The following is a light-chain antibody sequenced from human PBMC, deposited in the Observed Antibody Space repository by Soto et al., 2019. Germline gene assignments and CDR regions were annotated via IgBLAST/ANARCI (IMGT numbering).Light chain of an antibody. CDR3: QHYGTSLWT. CDR1: QSVSSSF. Sequence: EIMLTQSPGTLSFLPGKRPTSPSRPIQSVSSSFLAWYQQKPDQAPRLLIYGASIRATGIPDRFSGSGSGTDFTLTISRLEPEDFAMYLCQHYGTSLWTFGQGTKVDIK. V-gene: IGKV3-20*01. J-gene: IGKJ1*01. CDR2: GAS.